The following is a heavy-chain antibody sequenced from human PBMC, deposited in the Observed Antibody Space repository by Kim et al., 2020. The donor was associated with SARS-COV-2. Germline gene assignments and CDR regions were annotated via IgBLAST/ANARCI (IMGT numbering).Heavy chain of an antibody. Sequence: GGSLRLSCAASGFTFDDYTMHWVRQAPGKGLEWVSLISWDGGSTYYADSVKDRFTISRDNSKNSLYLQMNSLRTEDTALYYCAKELEGSPAAMLNYYYGMDVWGQGTTVTVSS. V-gene: IGHV3-43*01. CDR2: ISWDGGST. CDR3: AKELEGSPAAMLNYYYGMDV. D-gene: IGHD2-2*01. CDR1: GFTFDDYT. J-gene: IGHJ6*02.